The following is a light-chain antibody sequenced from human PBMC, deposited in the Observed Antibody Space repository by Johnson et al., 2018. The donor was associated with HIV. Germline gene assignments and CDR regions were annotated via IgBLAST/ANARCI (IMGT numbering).Light chain of an antibody. V-gene: IGLV1-51*02. Sequence: QSVLTQPPSVSAAPGQKVTISCSGTCSNIGNYSVSWYQQLPGTAPKRLIYVNNKRPSGIPDRFSGSTSGTSATLGITRLKTGDEADYYCGTWDSSLSFYVFGTGTKVTVL. CDR3: GTWDSSLSFYV. CDR2: VNN. CDR1: CSNIGNYS. J-gene: IGLJ1*01.